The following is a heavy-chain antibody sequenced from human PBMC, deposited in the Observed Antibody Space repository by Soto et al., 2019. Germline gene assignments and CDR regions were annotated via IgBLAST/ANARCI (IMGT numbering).Heavy chain of an antibody. J-gene: IGHJ6*02. D-gene: IGHD1-20*01. CDR3: EKPIEYNPSDGLDV. V-gene: IGHV3-30*18. Sequence: GGSLRLSCAASGFTFRSFGMHWVRQAPGKGLEWVALISYDGSDEYYADSVKGRFTVSRDNSKNTLYLQMNSLQVEDTAIYYCEKPIEYNPSDGLDVWCPGTSVTVSS. CDR1: GFTFRSFG. CDR2: ISYDGSDE.